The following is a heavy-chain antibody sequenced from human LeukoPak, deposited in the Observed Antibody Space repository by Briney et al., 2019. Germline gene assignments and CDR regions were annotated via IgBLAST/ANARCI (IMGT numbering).Heavy chain of an antibody. V-gene: IGHV4-4*02. Sequence: SETLSLTCAVSGGPISSNNWWSWVRQPPGKGLEWIGDIYHSGSTKYNPSLKSRVTISVDKSKNQFSLKLRSVTAADTAVYYCARGTPSSSGWLYYGMDVWGQGTTVTVSS. CDR3: ARGTPSSSGWLYYGMDV. D-gene: IGHD6-19*01. CDR2: IYHSGST. J-gene: IGHJ6*02. CDR1: GGPISSNNW.